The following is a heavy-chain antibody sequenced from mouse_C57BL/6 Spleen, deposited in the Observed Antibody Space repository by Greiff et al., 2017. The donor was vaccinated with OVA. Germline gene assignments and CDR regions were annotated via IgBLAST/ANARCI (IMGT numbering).Heavy chain of an antibody. J-gene: IGHJ3*01. CDR2: IDPETGGT. V-gene: IGHV1-15*01. CDR1: GYTFTDYE. CDR3: TRMYYGSSYGLAY. D-gene: IGHD1-1*01. Sequence: VQLQQSGAELVRPGASVTLSCKASGYTFTDYEMHWVKQTPVHGLEWIGAIDPETGGTAYNQKFKGKAILTADKSSSTAYMELRSLTSEDSDVYYCTRMYYGSSYGLAYWGQGTLVCLC.